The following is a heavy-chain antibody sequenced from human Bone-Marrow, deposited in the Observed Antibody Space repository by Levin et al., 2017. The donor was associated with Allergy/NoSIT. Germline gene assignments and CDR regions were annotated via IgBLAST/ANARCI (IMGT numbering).Heavy chain of an antibody. Sequence: PSETLSLTCTVSGGSINSAGYYWSWIRQFPGKGLEYIGYIYSSGGTYYNPSLKSRVSISLDTSKNHFSLNLNSVTAADTAVYFCARDKYYGSGNTDWLDPWGQGTLVTVSS. D-gene: IGHD3-10*01. CDR3: ARDKYYGSGNTDWLDP. V-gene: IGHV4-31*03. CDR1: GGSINSAGYY. CDR2: IYSSGGT. J-gene: IGHJ5*02.